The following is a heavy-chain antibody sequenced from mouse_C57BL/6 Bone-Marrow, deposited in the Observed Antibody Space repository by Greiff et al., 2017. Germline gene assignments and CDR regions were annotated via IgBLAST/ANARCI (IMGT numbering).Heavy chain of an antibody. CDR1: GFTFSSYA. J-gene: IGHJ3*01. D-gene: IGHD3-2*02. Sequence: EVKLMESGGGLVKPGGSLKLSCAASGFTFSSYAMSWVRQTPEKRLEWVATISDGGSYTYYPDNVKGRFPISRENAKNNLYLQMSHLKSEDTAMYYCARADSSGPAWFAYWGQGTLVTVSA. CDR3: ARADSSGPAWFAY. V-gene: IGHV5-4*03. CDR2: ISDGGSYT.